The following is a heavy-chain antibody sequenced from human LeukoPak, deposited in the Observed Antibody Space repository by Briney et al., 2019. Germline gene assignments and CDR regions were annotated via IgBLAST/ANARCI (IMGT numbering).Heavy chain of an antibody. V-gene: IGHV3-30*02. CDR1: GFTFSSYA. CDR2: IRYDGSNK. D-gene: IGHD3-3*01. J-gene: IGHJ6*03. CDR3: AKGSKEVLFTRDHYMDV. Sequence: GGSLRLSCAASGFTFSSYAMHWVRQAPGKGLEWVTFIRYDGSNKYYADSVKGRFTISRDNSKNTLYLQMNSLRAEDTAVYYCAKGSKEVLFTRDHYMDVWGKGTTVTVSS.